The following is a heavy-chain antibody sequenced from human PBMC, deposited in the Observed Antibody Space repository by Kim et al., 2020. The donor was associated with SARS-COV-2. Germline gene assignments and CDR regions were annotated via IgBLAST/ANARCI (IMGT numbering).Heavy chain of an antibody. CDR2: INTANANT. CDR3: ARGWGSAIDAFDV. J-gene: IGHJ3*01. Sequence: ASVKVSKTSGYTFNIYAIHWVRQAPGQGLEWMGWINTANANTKYSQKFQGRVTITRDTSAGTAHMELSSLRSEDTALFYCARGWGSAIDAFDVWGQGTMVTVSS. V-gene: IGHV1-3*04. CDR1: GYTFNIYA. D-gene: IGHD3-10*01.